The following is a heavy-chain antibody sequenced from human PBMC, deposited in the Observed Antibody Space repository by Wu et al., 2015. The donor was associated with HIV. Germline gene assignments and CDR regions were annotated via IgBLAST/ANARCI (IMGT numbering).Heavy chain of an antibody. Sequence: QVQLVQSGAEVKKPGSSVKVSCKASGGTFSTHAISWVRQAPGQGLEWMGGIIPIFTTSKYAQKFQGRVTITADESTSTAYMELSSLRSEDTAVYFCARGSLVDIVASGSGYFDYWGQGTLVTVSS. CDR1: GGTFSTHA. CDR2: IIPIFTTS. J-gene: IGHJ4*02. CDR3: ARGSLVDIVASGSGYFDY. V-gene: IGHV1-69*12. D-gene: IGHD5-12*01.